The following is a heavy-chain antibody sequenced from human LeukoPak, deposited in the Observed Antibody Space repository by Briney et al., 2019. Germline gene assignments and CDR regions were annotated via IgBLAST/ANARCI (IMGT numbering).Heavy chain of an antibody. V-gene: IGHV4-39*07. J-gene: IGHJ4*02. CDR3: ATNLQGVDY. D-gene: IGHD3-16*01. CDR1: GGSISSSSYY. CDR2: IYYSGST. Sequence: SETLSLTCTVSGGSISSSSYYWGWIRQPPGKGLEWIGDIYYSGSTYYHPSLRSRVTISVDTSKNQFSLKLSSVTAADTAVYYCATNLQGVDYWGQGPLVTVSS.